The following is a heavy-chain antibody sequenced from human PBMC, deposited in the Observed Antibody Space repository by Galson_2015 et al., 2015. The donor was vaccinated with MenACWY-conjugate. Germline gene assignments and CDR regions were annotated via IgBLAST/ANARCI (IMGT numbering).Heavy chain of an antibody. D-gene: IGHD3/OR15-3a*01. J-gene: IGHJ4*02. Sequence: WVANIHPAGSRGPYVDSVKGRFPISRDNAENSVYLEMNSLRPEDTAVFYCAAWTADDNYWAQGTLVTVSS. V-gene: IGHV3-7*01. CDR3: AAWTADDNY. CDR2: IHPAGSRG.